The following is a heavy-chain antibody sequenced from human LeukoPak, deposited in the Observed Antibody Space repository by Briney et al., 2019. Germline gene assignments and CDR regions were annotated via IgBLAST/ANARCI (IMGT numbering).Heavy chain of an antibody. CDR2: ISSSSSYT. D-gene: IGHD3-22*01. V-gene: IGHV3-11*06. Sequence: GRSLRLSCAASGFTFSNYYMSWIRQAPGKGLEWVSYISSSSSYTNYADSVKGRFTISRDNAKKSLYLQMNSLRAEDTAVYYCARDNYDSSGYYFDWGQGTLVTVSS. J-gene: IGHJ4*02. CDR1: GFTFSNYY. CDR3: ARDNYDSSGYYFD.